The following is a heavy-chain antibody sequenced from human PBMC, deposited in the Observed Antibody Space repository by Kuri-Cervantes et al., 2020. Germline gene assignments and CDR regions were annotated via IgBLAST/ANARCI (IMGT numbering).Heavy chain of an antibody. CDR2: ISYDGSNK. Sequence: GGSLRLSCAVSGFTVSSNYMSWVRQAPGKGLEWVAVISYDGSNKYYADSVKGRFTISRDNSKNTLYLQMNSLRAEDTAVYYCASGYYDILTGYSWTYYFDYWGQGTLVTVSS. D-gene: IGHD3-9*01. CDR1: GFTVSSNY. J-gene: IGHJ4*02. CDR3: ASGYYDILTGYSWTYYFDY. V-gene: IGHV3-30*01.